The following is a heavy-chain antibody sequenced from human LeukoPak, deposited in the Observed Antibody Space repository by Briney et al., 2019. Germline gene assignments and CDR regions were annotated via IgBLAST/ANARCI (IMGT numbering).Heavy chain of an antibody. CDR2: IKQDGSEK. V-gene: IGHV3-7*04. CDR3: ARDASGLDY. D-gene: IGHD3-10*01. J-gene: IGHJ4*02. Sequence: PGGSLRLSCAASGFTFSTYWMTWVRQAPGKGLEWVANIKQDGSEKYYMDSVKGRFTISRDNAKNSLYLQMNSLRADDTALYYCARDASGLDYWGQGTLVTVSS. CDR1: GFTFSTYW.